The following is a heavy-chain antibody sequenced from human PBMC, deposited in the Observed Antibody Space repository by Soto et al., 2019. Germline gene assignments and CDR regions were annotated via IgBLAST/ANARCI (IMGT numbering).Heavy chain of an antibody. J-gene: IGHJ4*02. CDR3: ARDYGDYFDY. D-gene: IGHD4-17*01. CDR1: GGSISSYY. CDR2: IYYSGST. V-gene: IGHV4-59*01. Sequence: SETLSLTCTVSGGSISSYYWNWIRQPPGKGLEWIGNIYYSGSTNYNPSLKSRVTISVDTSKSQFSLKLTSVTAADTAIYYCARDYGDYFDYWGQGTLVTVSS.